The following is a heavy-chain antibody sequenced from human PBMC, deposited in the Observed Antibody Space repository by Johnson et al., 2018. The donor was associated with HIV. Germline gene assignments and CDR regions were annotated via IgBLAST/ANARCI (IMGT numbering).Heavy chain of an antibody. CDR2: IYSGGST. J-gene: IGHJ3*02. CDR1: GFSVSSNY. D-gene: IGHD3-10*01. V-gene: IGHV3-66*01. Sequence: VQLVESGGGLVQPGGSLRLSCAASGFSVSSNYMTWVRQAPGKGLEWVSVIYSGGSTFYADSVKGRFTISRDNSKNTLYLQMNRLRTEDTAVYYCARGLLWFGELLEAFDSWGQGTMVTVSS. CDR3: ARGLLWFGELLEAFDS.